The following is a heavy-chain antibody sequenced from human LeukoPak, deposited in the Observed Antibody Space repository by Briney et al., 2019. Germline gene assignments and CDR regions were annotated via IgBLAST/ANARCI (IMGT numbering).Heavy chain of an antibody. CDR2: IYPTDSIT. CDR1: GYDFSTKW. V-gene: IGHV5-51*01. J-gene: IGHJ5*02. D-gene: IGHD4-17*01. Sequence: GESLKISCKTSGYDFSTKWIDWVRQMPGKGLEWMGIIYPTDSITKYSPSFQGHVTISADTSINTAYLQWSSLKASDTAIYYCARLAPDYADYWFDPWGQGTLVTVSS. CDR3: ARLAPDYADYWFDP.